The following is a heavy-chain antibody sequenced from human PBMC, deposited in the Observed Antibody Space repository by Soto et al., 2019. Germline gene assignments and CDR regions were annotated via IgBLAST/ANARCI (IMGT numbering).Heavy chain of an antibody. J-gene: IGHJ2*01. V-gene: IGHV1-69*01. CDR1: GGTFSSYA. CDR2: IIPIFGTA. CDR3: ARDVWGSGWYGDWYFDL. Sequence: QVQLVQSGAEVKKPGSSVKVSCKASGGTFSSYAISWVRQAPGQGLEWMGGIIPIFGTANYAQKFQGRVTITADEATSTAYMELSSLRSEDTAVYYCARDVWGSGWYGDWYFDLWGRGTLVTVSS. D-gene: IGHD6-19*01.